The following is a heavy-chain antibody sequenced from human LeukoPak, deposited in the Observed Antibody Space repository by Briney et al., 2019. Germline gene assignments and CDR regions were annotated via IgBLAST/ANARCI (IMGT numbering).Heavy chain of an antibody. CDR2: MNPNRGNT. V-gene: IGHV1-8*03. CDR1: GYTFTSYD. CDR3: ARKTGGSSGYLY. D-gene: IGHD3-22*01. J-gene: IGHJ4*02. Sequence: ASVKVSCKASGYTFTSYDINWVRQATGQGLEWMGWMNPNRGNTGYAQKFQGRVTITRNTSINTAYMELSSLRSEDTTVDYCARKTGGSSGYLYWGQGTLVTVSS.